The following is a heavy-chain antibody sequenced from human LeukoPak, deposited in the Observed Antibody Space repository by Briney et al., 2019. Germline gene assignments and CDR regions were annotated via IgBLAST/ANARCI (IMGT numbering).Heavy chain of an antibody. Sequence: PGGSLRLSCGASGFAFSSYWMTWLRQAPGKGLEFVANIEPAGSATYYADSVKGRFTISRDNTKNSLYLQMNSLTAEDSAVYHCGRFGYVSAVDPWGQGALVTVSS. CDR3: GRFGYVSAVDP. V-gene: IGHV3-7*01. J-gene: IGHJ5*02. CDR1: GFAFSSYW. D-gene: IGHD2-15*01. CDR2: IEPAGSAT.